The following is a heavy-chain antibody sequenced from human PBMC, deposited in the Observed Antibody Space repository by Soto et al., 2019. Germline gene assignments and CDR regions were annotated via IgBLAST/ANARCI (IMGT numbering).Heavy chain of an antibody. V-gene: IGHV4-59*08. CDR3: ARQSPIMITFGGEDAFDI. CDR2: IYYSGST. CDR1: GGSISSYY. J-gene: IGHJ3*02. D-gene: IGHD3-16*01. Sequence: SETLSLTCTVSGGSISSYYWSWIRQPPGKGLEWIGYIYYSGSTNYNPSLKSRVTISVDTSKNQFSLKLSSVTAADTAVYYCARQSPIMITFGGEDAFDIWGQGTMVTVSS.